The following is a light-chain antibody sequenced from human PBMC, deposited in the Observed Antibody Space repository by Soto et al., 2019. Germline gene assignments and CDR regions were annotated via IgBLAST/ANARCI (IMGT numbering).Light chain of an antibody. Sequence: EIVLMQSPDTLSLSPGERATLSCKTSHPAGTNFLAWYQQSPGQAPRLLLFGASKRASDIPDRFSGSGSGTDFSLTISRLEPEDFAVYYCQQYSRSLPWTFGQGTKVDIK. CDR3: QQYSRSLPWT. CDR2: GAS. V-gene: IGKV3-20*01. CDR1: HPAGTNF. J-gene: IGKJ1*01.